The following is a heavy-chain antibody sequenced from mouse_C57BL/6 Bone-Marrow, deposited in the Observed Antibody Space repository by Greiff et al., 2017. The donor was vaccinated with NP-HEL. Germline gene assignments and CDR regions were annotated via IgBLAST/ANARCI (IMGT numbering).Heavy chain of an antibody. D-gene: IGHD1-1*01. J-gene: IGHJ4*01. CDR3: TTSYYGSSFHYAMDY. V-gene: IGHV14-4*01. CDR1: GFNIKDDY. Sequence: EVQLQQSGAELVRPGASVKLSCTASGFNIKDDYMHWVKQRPEQGLEWIGWIDPENGDTEYASKFQGKATITADTSSNTAYLQLSSLTSEDTAVYYCTTSYYGSSFHYAMDYWGQGTSVTVSS. CDR2: IDPENGDT.